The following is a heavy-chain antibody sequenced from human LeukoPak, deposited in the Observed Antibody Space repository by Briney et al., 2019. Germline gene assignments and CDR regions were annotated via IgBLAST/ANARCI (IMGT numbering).Heavy chain of an antibody. CDR3: AKESVAYSSSWEFDY. CDR1: GFTFSSYA. J-gene: IGHJ4*02. CDR2: ISGSGGST. V-gene: IGHV3-23*01. Sequence: RTGGSLRLSCAASGFTFSSYAMSWVRQAPGKGLEWVSAISGSGGSTYYADSVKGRFTISRDISKNTLYLQMNSLRAEDTAVYYCAKESVAYSSSWEFDYWGQGTLVTVSS. D-gene: IGHD6-13*01.